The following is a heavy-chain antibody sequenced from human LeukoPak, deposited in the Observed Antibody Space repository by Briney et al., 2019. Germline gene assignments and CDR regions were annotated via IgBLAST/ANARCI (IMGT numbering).Heavy chain of an antibody. CDR3: ARGRYGDSVTYYFGLDV. Sequence: SETLSLTCTVSGGSISGDGYYYNWLRQHPGEGLEWIGYMYYSGNAYYNPSLESRLIMSVDTSKNQFSLRLSSVTAADTAVYYCARGRYGDSVTYYFGLDVWGQGTTVTVSS. CDR1: GGSISGDGYY. J-gene: IGHJ6*02. CDR2: MYYSGNA. D-gene: IGHD4-17*01. V-gene: IGHV4-31*03.